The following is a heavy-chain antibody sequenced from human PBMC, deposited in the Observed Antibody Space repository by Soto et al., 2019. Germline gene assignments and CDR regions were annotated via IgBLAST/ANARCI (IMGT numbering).Heavy chain of an antibody. D-gene: IGHD2-15*01. V-gene: IGHV4-4*02. J-gene: IGHJ4*02. CDR1: GASIDSSDW. CDR2: IFHSGTT. CDR3: ARSRIPRSSLFF. Sequence: QVQLQESGPGLVKPSGTLSLTCAVSGASIDSSDWWGWVRQSPEKGLEWIGEIFHSGTTNYNPSLKSRLTISVDKSKNQFSLKLSSVTAAETAVYYCARSRIPRSSLFFWGQGTLVTVSS.